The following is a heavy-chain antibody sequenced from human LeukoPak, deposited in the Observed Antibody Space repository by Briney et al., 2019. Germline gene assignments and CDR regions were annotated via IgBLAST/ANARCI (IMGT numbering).Heavy chain of an antibody. CDR1: GGSISSYY. J-gene: IGHJ3*01. V-gene: IGHV4-59*08. CDR3: ASRWWLAPPLTVV. Sequence: SETLSLTCTVSGGSISSYYWSWIRQPPGKGLEWIGYIYYSGSTNYNPSLKSRVTISVDTSKNQFSLKLSSVTAADTAVYYCASRWWLAPPLTVVWGQGTMVTVSS. CDR2: IYYSGST. D-gene: IGHD2-15*01.